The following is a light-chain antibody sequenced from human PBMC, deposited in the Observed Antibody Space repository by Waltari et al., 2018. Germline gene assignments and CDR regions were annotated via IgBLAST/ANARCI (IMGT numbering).Light chain of an antibody. Sequence: DIVMTQSPDSLAVSLGERATINCKSSQSVLYSSNNKNYLAWYQQKPGQPPKLLIYWASTRESGVPDRLSGSESGTDFTLTISSLQAEDVAVYYCHQYYSTPFTFGPGTKVDIK. CDR2: WAS. V-gene: IGKV4-1*01. CDR1: QSVLYSSNNKNY. CDR3: HQYYSTPFT. J-gene: IGKJ3*01.